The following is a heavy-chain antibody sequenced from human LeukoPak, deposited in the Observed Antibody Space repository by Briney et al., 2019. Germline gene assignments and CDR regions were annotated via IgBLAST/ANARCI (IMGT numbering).Heavy chain of an antibody. V-gene: IGHV4-4*07. CDR2: IYTSGST. CDR1: GGSISSYH. D-gene: IGHD3-22*01. J-gene: IGHJ5*02. CDR3: ARRYDSSGYYYWLDP. Sequence: AETLSLTCTVSGGSISSYHWSWIRQPAGKGLEWIGRIYTSGSTNYNPSLKSRVTMSVDTSKNQFSLNLSSVTAADTAVYYCARRYDSSGYYYWLDPWGQGTLVTVSS.